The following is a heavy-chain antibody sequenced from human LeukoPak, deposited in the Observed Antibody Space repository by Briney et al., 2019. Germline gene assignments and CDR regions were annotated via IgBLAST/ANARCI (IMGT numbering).Heavy chain of an antibody. Sequence: GGSLRLSCAASGFIFSDYVMSWVRQAPGKGLEWVSGISGSGGSTNYGDSVKGRFTISRDNSKNTLYLQMNSLKTDDTAVYYCSRWVTYAVLNYWGQGTLVTVSS. J-gene: IGHJ4*02. CDR2: ISGSGGST. CDR3: SRWVTYAVLNY. D-gene: IGHD2-21*02. CDR1: GFIFSDYV. V-gene: IGHV3-23*01.